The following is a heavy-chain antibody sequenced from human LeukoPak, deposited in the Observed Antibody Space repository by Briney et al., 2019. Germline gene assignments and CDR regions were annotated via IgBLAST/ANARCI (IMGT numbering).Heavy chain of an antibody. J-gene: IGHJ5*02. V-gene: IGHV4-39*07. CDR3: ARVDTAMSAFDP. CDR2: INPSGTT. CDR1: GGSISSSSYY. D-gene: IGHD5-18*01. Sequence: SETLSLTCTVSGGSISSSSYYWGWIRQPPGKGLEWIGQINPSGTTNYTPSLKSRVTISVDTSKNQLSLKLSSVTAADTAVYYCARVDTAMSAFDPWGQGTLVTVSS.